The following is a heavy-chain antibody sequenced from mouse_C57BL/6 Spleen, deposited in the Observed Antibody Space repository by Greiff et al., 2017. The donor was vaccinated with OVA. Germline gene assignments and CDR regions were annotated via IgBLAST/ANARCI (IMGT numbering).Heavy chain of an antibody. CDR3: ERKVGTVVSRAMDY. Sequence: VQLQQPGTELVKPGASVKLSCTASGYTFTSYWMHWVKQRPGQGLEWIGNINPSNGGTNYTEKFKSKATLTVDESSSTAYMQLSSLTSEDSAVYYCERKVGTVVSRAMDYWGQGTSVTVSS. D-gene: IGHD1-1*01. CDR2: INPSNGGT. J-gene: IGHJ4*01. CDR1: GYTFTSYW. V-gene: IGHV1-53*01.